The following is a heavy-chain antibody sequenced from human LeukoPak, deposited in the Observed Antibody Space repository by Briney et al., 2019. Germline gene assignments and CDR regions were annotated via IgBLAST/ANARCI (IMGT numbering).Heavy chain of an antibody. CDR3: ARMAADTTIFGVVKGRYYFDY. CDR2: IYHSGST. J-gene: IGHJ4*02. V-gene: IGHV4-61*02. D-gene: IGHD3-3*01. Sequence: SETLSLTCTVSGGSISSGSYYWSWIRQPAGKGLEWIVRIYHSGSTYYNPSLKSRVTISVDTSKNQFSLKLSSVTAADTAVYYCARMAADTTIFGVVKGRYYFDYWGQGTLVTVSS. CDR1: GGSISSGSYY.